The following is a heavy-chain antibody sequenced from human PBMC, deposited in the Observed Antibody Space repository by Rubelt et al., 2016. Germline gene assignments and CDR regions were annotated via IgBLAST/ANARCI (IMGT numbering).Heavy chain of an antibody. D-gene: IGHD6-13*01. CDR1: GVSLRGYY. V-gene: IGHV4-59*03. Sequence: QVELQESGPGLVKASETLSLTCTVSGVSLRGYYWSWIRQTPGKGPEWIGYVYHDGRTEYNPSLKGRISISVDAPKNQFSLEMRSVTAADTAIYYCVRDSSSWFFWGQGTLVTVAA. CDR3: VRDSSSWFF. CDR2: VYHDGRT. J-gene: IGHJ4*02.